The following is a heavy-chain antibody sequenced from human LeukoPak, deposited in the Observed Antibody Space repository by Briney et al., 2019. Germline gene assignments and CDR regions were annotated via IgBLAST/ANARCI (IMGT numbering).Heavy chain of an antibody. CDR1: GFTFSSFG. J-gene: IGHJ4*02. Sequence: PGGSLRLSCAASGFTFSSFGMHWVRQAPGKGLEWVAVIWYDGSNKYYADSVKGRFTISRDNSKNTLYLQMNSLRAEDTAVYYCARDLHCGGDCYAFDYWGQGTLVTVSS. CDR3: ARDLHCGGDCYAFDY. D-gene: IGHD2-21*02. CDR2: IWYDGSNK. V-gene: IGHV3-33*01.